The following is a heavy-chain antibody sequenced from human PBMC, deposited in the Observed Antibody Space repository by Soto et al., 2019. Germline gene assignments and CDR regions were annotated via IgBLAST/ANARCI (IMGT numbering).Heavy chain of an antibody. CDR1: GYAISSGFY. J-gene: IGHJ4*02. CDR3: ARVRRIGMSGSPGDS. Sequence: KPSETLSLTCDVSGYAISSGFYWAWIRQPPGKRLEWIGNIYFTGTTSYNPSLKTRVTMSVDTSKNQFSLRLSSVTAADTAVFYCARVRRIGMSGSPGDSWGQGTQVTSPQ. CDR2: IYFTGTT. D-gene: IGHD3-10*01. V-gene: IGHV4-38-2*01.